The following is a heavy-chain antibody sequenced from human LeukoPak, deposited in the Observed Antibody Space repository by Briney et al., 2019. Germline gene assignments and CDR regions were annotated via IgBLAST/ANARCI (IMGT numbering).Heavy chain of an antibody. J-gene: IGHJ4*02. D-gene: IGHD3-22*01. CDR2: ISGSGGST. CDR3: ARGPYYDSSGSKVHFDY. Sequence: GGSLRLSCAASGFTFSSYAMSWVRQAPGKGLEWVSAISGSGGSTYYADSVKGRFTISRDNSKNTLYLQMNSLRAEDTAVYYCARGPYYDSSGSKVHFDYWGQGTLVTVSS. V-gene: IGHV3-23*01. CDR1: GFTFSSYA.